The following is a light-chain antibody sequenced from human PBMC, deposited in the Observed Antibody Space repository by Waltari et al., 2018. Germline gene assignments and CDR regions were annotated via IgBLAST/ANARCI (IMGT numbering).Light chain of an antibody. CDR2: DAY. CDR3: QQRSNWFT. V-gene: IGKV3-11*01. CDR1: QSVGSH. Sequence: EIVLTQSPATLSVSLGERATLSCRASQSVGSHLAWYQQKPGQAPRLLIYDAYKRATGIPARVSGSGSGTDFTLTISSLEPEDFAVYYCQQRSNWFTFGQGTRLEIK. J-gene: IGKJ5*01.